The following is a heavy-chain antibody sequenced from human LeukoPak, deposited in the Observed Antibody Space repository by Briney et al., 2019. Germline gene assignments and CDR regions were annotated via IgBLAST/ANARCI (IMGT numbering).Heavy chain of an antibody. Sequence: GASVKVSCKASGGTFSSYAISWVRQAPGRGLEWMGGIIPIFGTANYAQKFQGRVTITADESTSTAYMELSSLRSEDTAVYYCARGGSGNHNWFDPWGQGTLVTVSS. J-gene: IGHJ5*02. V-gene: IGHV1-69*01. CDR1: GGTFSSYA. CDR3: ARGGSGNHNWFDP. CDR2: IIPIFGTA. D-gene: IGHD3-10*01.